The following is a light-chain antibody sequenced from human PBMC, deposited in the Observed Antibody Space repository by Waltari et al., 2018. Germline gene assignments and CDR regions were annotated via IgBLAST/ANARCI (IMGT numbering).Light chain of an antibody. CDR1: QTILYNSNNKNY. CDR2: WAN. J-gene: IGKJ2*01. V-gene: IGKV4-1*01. Sequence: EIVMTQSPESLAVSLGERATITCKSSQTILYNSNNKNYLAWYQQKPGQPPRLLIYWANSRDSGVPYRFRGSGSGTDFTLTLSSLQVEDFAVYYCQQYFDKPRTFGQGTRLEIK. CDR3: QQYFDKPRT.